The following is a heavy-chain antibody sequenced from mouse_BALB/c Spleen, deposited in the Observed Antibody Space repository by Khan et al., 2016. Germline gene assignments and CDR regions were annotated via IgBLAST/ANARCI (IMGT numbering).Heavy chain of an antibody. V-gene: IGHV14-3*02. J-gene: IGHJ3*01. Sequence: VQLQQSGAELVKPGASVKLSCTASGFNIKDTYMHWVKQRPEQGLEWIGRIDPANGNTKYDPKFQGKATITAAPSSNTAYLQLRSLTSEDTAVSDCARSPYESDVGVAYWGQGTLVTVSA. D-gene: IGHD2-4*01. CDR2: IDPANGNT. CDR1: GFNIKDTY. CDR3: ARSPYESDVGVAY.